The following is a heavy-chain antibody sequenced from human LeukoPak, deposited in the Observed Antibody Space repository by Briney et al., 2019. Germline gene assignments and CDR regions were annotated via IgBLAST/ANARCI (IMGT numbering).Heavy chain of an antibody. CDR1: GGSISSSGYY. CDR3: ARHEYSGSYYGLSWFDP. J-gene: IGHJ5*02. V-gene: IGHV4-39*01. D-gene: IGHD1-26*01. CDR2: IYYSGST. Sequence: SETLSLTCTVSGGSISSSGYYWGWIRQPPGKGLEWIASIYYSGSTYYNPSLKSRVTISVDTSKNQLSLKLSSLTAADTAVYYCARHEYSGSYYGLSWFDPWGQGTLVTVTS.